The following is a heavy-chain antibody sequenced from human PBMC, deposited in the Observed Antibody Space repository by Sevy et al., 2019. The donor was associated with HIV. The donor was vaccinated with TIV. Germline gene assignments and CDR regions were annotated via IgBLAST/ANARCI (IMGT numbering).Heavy chain of an antibody. CDR1: GFSLRTSGVG. J-gene: IGHJ3*02. CDR2: IFWDDDD. CDR3: AYDRYYDNSGPPQGSFDI. D-gene: IGHD3-22*01. V-gene: IGHV2-5*02. Sequence: SGPTLVNPTQTLTLTCTFSGFSLRTSGVGVGWIRQPPGKALEWLGVIFWDDDDRYSPSLKRRLTITKDTSKNQVVLTITNVDTVDKATYYCAYDRYYDNSGPPQGSFDIWGQGTMVTVSS.